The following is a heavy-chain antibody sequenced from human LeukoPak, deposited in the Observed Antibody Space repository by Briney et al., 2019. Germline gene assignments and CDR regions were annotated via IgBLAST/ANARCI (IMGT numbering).Heavy chain of an antibody. D-gene: IGHD2-2*01. Sequence: GASVKVSCKASGYTFTGYYMHWVRQAPGQGLEWMGRINPHSGGTNYSQKFQGRVTMTRDTSISTAYMELSMLRSDDTAVYDYVRHTSGTLHAFDNWGQGTMVTVSS. CDR2: INPHSGGT. CDR3: VRHTSGTLHAFDN. CDR1: GYTFTGYY. V-gene: IGHV1-2*06. J-gene: IGHJ3*02.